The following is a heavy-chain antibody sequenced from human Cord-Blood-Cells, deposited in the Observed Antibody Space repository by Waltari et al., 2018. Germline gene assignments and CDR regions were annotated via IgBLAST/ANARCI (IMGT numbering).Heavy chain of an antibody. CDR3: AKDRGMYFDY. Sequence: QGQLVESGRGVVQPGGSLRLSCAASGFTFSSHGMHWVRQAPGKGLEWVAVRSNDGSNKYYADSVKGRFTISRDISKITLYLQMNSLKAEDTSVYYCAKDRGMYFDYWGQGTLVTVSS. CDR2: RSNDGSNK. CDR1: GFTFSSHG. J-gene: IGHJ4*02. V-gene: IGHV3-30*18. D-gene: IGHD3-10*01.